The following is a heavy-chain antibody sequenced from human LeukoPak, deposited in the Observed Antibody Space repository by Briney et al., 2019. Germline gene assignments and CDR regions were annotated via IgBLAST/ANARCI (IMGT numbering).Heavy chain of an antibody. CDR1: GYTFTSYY. D-gene: IGHD3-3*01. V-gene: IGHV1-46*01. CDR2: INPSGGST. J-gene: IGHJ4*02. CDR3: ARKVANDFWSGYYFDY. Sequence: ASVKVSCKASGYTFTSYYMHWVRQAPGQGLEWMGIINPSGGSTSYAQKFQGRVTMTRDMSTSTVYMELSSLRSEDTAVYYCARKVANDFWSGYYFDYWGQGTLVTVSS.